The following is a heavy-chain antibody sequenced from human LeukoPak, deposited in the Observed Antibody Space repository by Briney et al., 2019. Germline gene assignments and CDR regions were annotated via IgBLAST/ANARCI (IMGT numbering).Heavy chain of an antibody. Sequence: GGSLRLSCTASGFTFSSYWMSWVRQAPGKGLEWVANIKQDGSEKYYVDSVKGRFTISRDNAKNSLYLQMNSLRAEDTAVYYCARESYGYSSSYVHFDYWGQGTLVTVSS. J-gene: IGHJ4*02. CDR3: ARESYGYSSSYVHFDY. CDR2: IKQDGSEK. D-gene: IGHD6-13*01. V-gene: IGHV3-7*01. CDR1: GFTFSSYW.